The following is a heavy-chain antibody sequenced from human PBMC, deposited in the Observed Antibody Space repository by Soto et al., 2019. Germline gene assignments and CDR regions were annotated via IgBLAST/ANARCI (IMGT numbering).Heavy chain of an antibody. J-gene: IGHJ6*01. CDR1: GFTFSSYA. D-gene: IGHD6-6*01. Sequence: EVQLLESGGGLVQPGGSLRLSCAASGFTFSSYAMSWVRQAPGKGLEWVSAIRGSGGSTYYADSVKGRFTISRDNSKNTLYLQMNSLRAEDTAVYFCATFSSSSLGDLSYYYYYGMDVW. CDR2: IRGSGGST. V-gene: IGHV3-23*01. CDR3: ATFSSSSLGDLSYYYYYGMDV.